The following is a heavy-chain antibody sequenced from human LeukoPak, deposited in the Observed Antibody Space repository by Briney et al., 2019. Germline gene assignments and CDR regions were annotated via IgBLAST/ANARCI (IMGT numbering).Heavy chain of an antibody. Sequence: SETLSLTCTVSSGSMNKYQWNWIRQSAGKGLEWIGRIYSSGYTDYNSPLKGRITMSLDTSKNQFSLKLTSVSAADAAVYYCARGVEYSRSSDNILFEYWGQGSLVIVSS. CDR3: ARGVEYSRSSDNILFEY. V-gene: IGHV4-4*07. CDR1: SGSMNKYQ. D-gene: IGHD6-6*01. J-gene: IGHJ4*02. CDR2: IYSSGYT.